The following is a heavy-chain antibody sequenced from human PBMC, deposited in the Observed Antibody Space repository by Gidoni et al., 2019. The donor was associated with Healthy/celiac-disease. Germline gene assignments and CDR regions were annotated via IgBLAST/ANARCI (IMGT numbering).Heavy chain of an antibody. Sequence: QVQLQQWGAGLLQPSAPLSLTCAVYGGSFSGYYWSWIRQPPGKVLEWIGEINHSGSTNYNPSLKSRVTISVDTSKNQFSLKLSSVTAADTAVYYCARRRVVATISRWFDPWGQGTLVTVSS. CDR3: ARRRVVATISRWFDP. D-gene: IGHD5-12*01. J-gene: IGHJ5*02. V-gene: IGHV4-34*01. CDR2: INHSGST. CDR1: GGSFSGYY.